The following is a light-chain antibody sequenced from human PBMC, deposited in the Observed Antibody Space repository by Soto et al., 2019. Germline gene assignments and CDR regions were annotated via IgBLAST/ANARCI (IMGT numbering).Light chain of an antibody. Sequence: IQITQSPSSLSASVGDRVTIACRASQSIANYLNWYQQKPVKAPKLLIYAASTLESGVPSRFSGSGSGTDFTLTISSMQPEDFATYYCQQSYNNPKTFGQGTKVDIK. J-gene: IGKJ1*01. CDR3: QQSYNNPKT. V-gene: IGKV1-39*01. CDR1: QSIANY. CDR2: AAS.